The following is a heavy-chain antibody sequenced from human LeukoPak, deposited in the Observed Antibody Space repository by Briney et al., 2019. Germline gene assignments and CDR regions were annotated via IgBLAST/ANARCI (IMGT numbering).Heavy chain of an antibody. CDR1: GYTFTSYD. CDR2: MNPNSGNT. J-gene: IGHJ5*02. CDR3: ARGPLVRLPSSFDP. V-gene: IGHV1-8*01. D-gene: IGHD3-16*02. Sequence: ASVKVSCKASGYTFTSYDINWVRQATGQGLEWMGWMNPNSGNTGSAQRFQGRVTMTRDTSISTAYMELSSLTSEYMAVYYCARGPLVRLPSSFDPWGQGTLVTVSS.